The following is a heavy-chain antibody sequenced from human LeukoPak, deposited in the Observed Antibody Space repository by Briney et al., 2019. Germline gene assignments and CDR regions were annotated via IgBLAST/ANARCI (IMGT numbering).Heavy chain of an antibody. CDR3: AKFSGTIETIDY. Sequence: GGSLRLSCAVSGFPFSSYAMHWVRQAPGKGMKWVAFIRYDGSNKYYADSVKGRFTISRDNSKNTLYLQMNSLRAEDTAVYYCAKFSGTIETIDYWGQGTLVTVSS. V-gene: IGHV3-30*02. CDR1: GFPFSSYA. J-gene: IGHJ4*02. D-gene: IGHD1-1*01. CDR2: IRYDGSNK.